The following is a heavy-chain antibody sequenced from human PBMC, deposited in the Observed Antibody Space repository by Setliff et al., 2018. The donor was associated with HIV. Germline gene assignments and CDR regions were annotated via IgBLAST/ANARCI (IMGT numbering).Heavy chain of an antibody. CDR1: GYTFTNYA. J-gene: IGHJ6*02. D-gene: IGHD4-4*01. CDR3: ARDSGDDYREYYDYGMDV. Sequence: ASVKVSCKASGYTFTNYAMHWVRQAPGQRLEWMGWINAGNGDTKYSQKFQGRVTFTWDTSASTAYMELSSLRSEDTALYYCARDSGDDYREYYDYGMDVWGQGTTVTVSS. V-gene: IGHV1-3*01. CDR2: INAGNGDT.